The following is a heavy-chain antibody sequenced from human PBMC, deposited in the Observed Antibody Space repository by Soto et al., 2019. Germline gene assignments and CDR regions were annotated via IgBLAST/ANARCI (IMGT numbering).Heavy chain of an antibody. D-gene: IGHD2-2*01. J-gene: IGHJ4*02. Sequence: EVQLVESGGALVQPGRSLRLSCTASGFTFDDYAMHWVRQAPGKGLEWISGISWNHSITGYADSVKGRFTISSDNAKNSLYLQMNSLRVEDTAFYYCAKGFSRYFDYWGQGTLVTVSS. CDR2: ISWNHSIT. CDR1: GFTFDDYA. V-gene: IGHV3-9*01. CDR3: AKGFSRYFDY.